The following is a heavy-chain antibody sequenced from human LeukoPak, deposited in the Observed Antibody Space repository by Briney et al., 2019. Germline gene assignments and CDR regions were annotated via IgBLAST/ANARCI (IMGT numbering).Heavy chain of an antibody. J-gene: IGHJ4*02. D-gene: IGHD1-26*01. V-gene: IGHV3-20*04. CDR3: TRVAESWERGDFDY. CDR2: INWNGGST. CDR1: GFTFDDYG. Sequence: PGGSLRLSCAASGFTFDDYGMSWVRQAPGKGLEWVSGINWNGGSTGYADSVKGRFTISRDNAKNSLYLHMNSLRSEDTAVYYCTRVAESWERGDFDYWGQGTLVTVSS.